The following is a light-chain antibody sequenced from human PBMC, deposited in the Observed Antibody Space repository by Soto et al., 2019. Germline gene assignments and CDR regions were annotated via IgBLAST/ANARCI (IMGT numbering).Light chain of an antibody. CDR3: QQSNNWPYT. V-gene: IGKV3-15*01. CDR2: GAS. Sequence: EIVMTQSPATLSASPGYIVTLSCRASQSVSDNLAWYQQKPGQSPRLLIYGASTRATAIPARFSGSGSGTEFTLTISSLQSEDFAVYYCQQSNNWPYTFGQGTKLDIK. CDR1: QSVSDN. J-gene: IGKJ2*01.